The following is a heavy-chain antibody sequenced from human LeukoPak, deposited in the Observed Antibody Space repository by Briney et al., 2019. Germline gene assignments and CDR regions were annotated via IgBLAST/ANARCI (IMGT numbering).Heavy chain of an antibody. Sequence: GGSLRLSCEASGFTFSAYAMTWVRQAPGKGLEWVSSIGSDNKPHYSESVKGRFAISRDNSKSMLFLQLNSLRTEDTAVYYCAKEGVLWHVDYWGQGTLVTVSS. CDR3: AKEGVLWHVDY. D-gene: IGHD3-10*01. V-gene: IGHV3-23*01. CDR2: IGSDNKP. J-gene: IGHJ4*02. CDR1: GFTFSAYA.